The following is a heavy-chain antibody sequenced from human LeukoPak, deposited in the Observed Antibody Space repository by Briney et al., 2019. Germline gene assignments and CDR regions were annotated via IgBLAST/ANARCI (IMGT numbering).Heavy chain of an antibody. CDR2: IYHSGST. CDR1: GGSFSGYY. J-gene: IGHJ4*02. V-gene: IGHV4-34*09. CDR3: ATYGDHAFDY. D-gene: IGHD4-17*01. Sequence: NPSETLSLTCAVYGGSFSGYYWSWIRQYPGDALEWIGYIYHSGSTYYNPSLKSRITISVDTSKNQFSLDLSSVTAADTAVYYCATYGDHAFDYWGQGTLVTVSS.